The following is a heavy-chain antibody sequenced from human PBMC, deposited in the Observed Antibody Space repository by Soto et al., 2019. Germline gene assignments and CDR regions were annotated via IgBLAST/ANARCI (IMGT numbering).Heavy chain of an antibody. J-gene: IGHJ6*02. V-gene: IGHV1-69*13. Sequence: SVKVSCKASGGTFSSYAISWVRQAPGQGLEWMGGVIPIFGTANYAQKFQGRVTITADESTSTAYMELSSLRSEDTAVYYCARVRKEVWRFLEWLLSPHYYYYGMDVWGQGTTVTVSS. CDR2: VIPIFGTA. CDR3: ARVRKEVWRFLEWLLSPHYYYYGMDV. CDR1: GGTFSSYA. D-gene: IGHD3-3*01.